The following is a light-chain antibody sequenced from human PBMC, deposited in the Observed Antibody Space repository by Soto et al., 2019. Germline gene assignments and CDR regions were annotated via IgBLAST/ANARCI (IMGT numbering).Light chain of an antibody. CDR1: QGVSSNY. CDR3: QQYGSSPIT. V-gene: IGKV3-20*01. Sequence: EIVFTHSPGTLSLSPGDRATLSCRASQGVSSNYLAWYQHKSGQAPRLLLYGTSSRATGIPERFSGSGSGTDFTLTISRLEPEDFAVYYCQQYGSSPITFGQGTRLEIK. CDR2: GTS. J-gene: IGKJ5*01.